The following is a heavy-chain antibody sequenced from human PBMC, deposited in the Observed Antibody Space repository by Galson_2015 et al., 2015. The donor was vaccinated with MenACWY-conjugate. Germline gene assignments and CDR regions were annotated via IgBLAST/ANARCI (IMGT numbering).Heavy chain of an antibody. V-gene: IGHV1-24*01. CDR1: GYTLTELS. CDR2: FDPEDGET. D-gene: IGHD1-26*01. Sequence: SVKVSCKVSGYTLTELSMHWVRQAPGKGLEWMGGFDPEDGETIYAQKFQGRVTMTEDTSTDTAYMELRSLRSDDTAVYYCARGNPAVGARGYYYYMDVSGTGTTVTVSS. J-gene: IGHJ6*03. CDR3: ARGNPAVGARGYYYYMDV.